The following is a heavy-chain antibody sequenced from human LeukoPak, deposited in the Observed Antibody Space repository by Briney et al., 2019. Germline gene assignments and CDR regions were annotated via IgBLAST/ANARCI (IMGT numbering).Heavy chain of an antibody. D-gene: IGHD1-26*01. J-gene: IGHJ3*01. V-gene: IGHV3-33*06. Sequence: GGSLRLSCAASGFTFSSYGMHWVRQAPGKGLEWVAVIWYDGSNKYYADSVKGRFTISRDNSKNTLYLQMNSLRDEDTAVYYCANGYREWELRANAFDYWGQGTMVTVSS. CDR3: ANGYREWELRANAFDY. CDR2: IWYDGSNK. CDR1: GFTFSSYG.